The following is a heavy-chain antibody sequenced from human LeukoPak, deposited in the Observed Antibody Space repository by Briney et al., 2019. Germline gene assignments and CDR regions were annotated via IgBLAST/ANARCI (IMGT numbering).Heavy chain of an antibody. D-gene: IGHD1-14*01. CDR3: ARSNQADDY. CDR2: VKSDGITT. V-gene: IGHV3-74*01. CDR1: GSTFSRYW. J-gene: IGHJ4*02. Sequence: PGGSLRLSCAASGSTFSRYWMHWVRQVPGKGLVWVSLVKSDGITTIYADSVKGRFTISRDNAKNTLYLQMDSLRAEDTGVYYCARSNQADDYWGQGTLVTVSS.